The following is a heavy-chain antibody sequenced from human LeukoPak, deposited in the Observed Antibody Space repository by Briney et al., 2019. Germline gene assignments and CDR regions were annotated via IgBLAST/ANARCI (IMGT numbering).Heavy chain of an antibody. CDR2: INHSGST. CDR1: GGSFSGYY. Sequence: PSETLSLTCAVYGGSFSGYYWGWIRQPPGKGLEWIGEINHSGSTNYNPSLKSRVTISVDTSKNQFSLKLSSVTAADTAVYYCARGAFRSYYDFWSGPPTYYFDYWGQGTLVTVSS. CDR3: ARGAFRSYYDFWSGPPTYYFDY. D-gene: IGHD3-3*01. V-gene: IGHV4-34*01. J-gene: IGHJ4*02.